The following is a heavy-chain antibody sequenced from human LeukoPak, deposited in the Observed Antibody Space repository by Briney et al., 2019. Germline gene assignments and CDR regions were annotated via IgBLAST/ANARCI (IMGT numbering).Heavy chain of an antibody. Sequence: GGSLRLSCAASGFTFSSYAMSWIRQAPGEGLEWLSAISGTTGTTFYADSVKRRFTISRDNSKNTLYLQMNTLRAEDTAVYYCATKTSYGDRYFDYWGQGTLVTVPS. V-gene: IGHV3-23*01. D-gene: IGHD4-17*01. CDR3: ATKTSYGDRYFDY. J-gene: IGHJ4*02. CDR1: GFTFSSYA. CDR2: ISGTTGTT.